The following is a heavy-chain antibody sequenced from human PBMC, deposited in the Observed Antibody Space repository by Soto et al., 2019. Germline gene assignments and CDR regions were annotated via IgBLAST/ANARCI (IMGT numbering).Heavy chain of an antibody. Sequence: TSETLSLTCTVSGGSISSYYWSWIRQPPGKGLEWIGYIYYSGSTNYNPSLKSRVTISVDTSKNQFSLKLSSVTAADTAVYYCARATYAAAGTDFDYWGQGTLVTVSS. CDR1: GGSISSYY. J-gene: IGHJ4*02. CDR2: IYYSGST. CDR3: ARATYAAAGTDFDY. D-gene: IGHD6-13*01. V-gene: IGHV4-59*01.